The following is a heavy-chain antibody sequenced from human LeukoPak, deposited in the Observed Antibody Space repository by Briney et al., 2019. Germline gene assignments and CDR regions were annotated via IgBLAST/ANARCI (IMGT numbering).Heavy chain of an antibody. Sequence: ASVNVSCKASGCTFTGYYMHWVRQAAGKGLEWMGCINPNSGGTNYAQKFQGRVTMTRDTSISTAYMELSRLRSDDTAVYYCAGAMTTVTPFDYWGQGTLVTVSS. CDR2: INPNSGGT. J-gene: IGHJ4*02. CDR1: GCTFTGYY. V-gene: IGHV1-2*02. CDR3: AGAMTTVTPFDY. D-gene: IGHD4-17*01.